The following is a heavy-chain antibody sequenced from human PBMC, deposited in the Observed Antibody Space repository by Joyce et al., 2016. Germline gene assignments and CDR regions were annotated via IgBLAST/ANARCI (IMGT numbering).Heavy chain of an antibody. Sequence: RFGMYWVRQPPGKGLEWVGVIWHDGSDKFYGDLVKGRFTMSRDNSRNTVYLQMNSLRVEDTAVYYCARGNLELSVAGSVGFEYWGQGTVVTVSS. CDR2: IWHDGSDK. J-gene: IGHJ4*02. CDR3: ARGNLELSVAGSVGFEY. V-gene: IGHV3-33*07. D-gene: IGHD6-19*01. CDR1: RFG.